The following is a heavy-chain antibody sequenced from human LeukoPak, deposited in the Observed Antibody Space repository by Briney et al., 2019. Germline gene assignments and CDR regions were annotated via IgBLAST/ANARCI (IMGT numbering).Heavy chain of an antibody. Sequence: PSETLSLTCAVYGGSFSGYYWSWIRQPPGKGLEWIGEINHSGSTNYNPSLKSRITMSVDTSKNQFSLKLSSVTAADTAVYYCARAAFKNCSGGSCYSGYYGMDVWGQGTTVTVS. D-gene: IGHD2-15*01. CDR3: ARAAFKNCSGGSCYSGYYGMDV. J-gene: IGHJ6*02. CDR2: INHSGST. V-gene: IGHV4-34*10. CDR1: GGSFSGYY.